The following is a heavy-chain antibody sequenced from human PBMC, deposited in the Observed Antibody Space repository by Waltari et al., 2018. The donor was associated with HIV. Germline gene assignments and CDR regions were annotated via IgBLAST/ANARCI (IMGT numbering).Heavy chain of an antibody. V-gene: IGHV3-30*01. CDR2: LSDDGTKK. CDR3: ARSASGNYYQDPADT. Sequence: QVQLVESGGGVVQPGGSLRLSCPASGFPFSDYAMHWGRQVPVKVLDWVAVLSDDGTKKYYGDSVKGRFTVSRDNSKNTLYLQMTSLTTDDTAMFYCARSASGNYYQDPADTWGQGTLVSVFS. CDR1: GFPFSDYA. J-gene: IGHJ5*02. D-gene: IGHD3-10*01.